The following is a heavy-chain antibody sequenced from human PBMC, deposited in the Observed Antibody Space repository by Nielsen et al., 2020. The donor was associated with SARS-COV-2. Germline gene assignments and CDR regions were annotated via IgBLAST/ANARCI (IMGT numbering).Heavy chain of an antibody. CDR3: AKGGEQWLVLGSYFDN. V-gene: IGHV3-23*01. Sequence: GESLKISCAASGFTFSSYAMSWVRQAPGKGLEWVSAISGSGGSTYYADSVKGRFTISRDNSKNTLYLQMNSLRAEDTAVYYCAKGGEQWLVLGSYFDNWGQGTLVTVSS. J-gene: IGHJ4*02. CDR1: GFTFSSYA. D-gene: IGHD6-19*01. CDR2: ISGSGGST.